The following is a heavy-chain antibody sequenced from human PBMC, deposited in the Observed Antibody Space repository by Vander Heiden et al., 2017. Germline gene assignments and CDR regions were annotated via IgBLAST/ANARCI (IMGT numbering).Heavy chain of an antibody. CDR3: ARGSSSWIDY. V-gene: IGHV3-33*01. CDR1: GFTFSSYG. Sequence: QVQLVESGGGVVQPGRSVRLSCSAHGFTFSSYGIHWVRQAPGKGLEWVALIWYDGSNKFYADSVKGRFTISRDNSKNTLYLQMNNLRDEDTAVYYCARGSSSWIDYWGQGTLVTVSS. D-gene: IGHD6-13*01. CDR2: IWYDGSNK. J-gene: IGHJ4*02.